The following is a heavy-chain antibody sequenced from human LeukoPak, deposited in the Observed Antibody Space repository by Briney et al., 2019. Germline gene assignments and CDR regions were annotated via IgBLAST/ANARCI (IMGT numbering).Heavy chain of an antibody. Sequence: PGGSLRLSCAASGFTVNNNYMSWVRQAPGKGLEWVSVIYSGGSTYYADSVKGRFTTSRDNSKNTVYLQMISLRAEDTAVYYCAREGEHYVGVEYYYYGMDVWGQGTTVTVSS. J-gene: IGHJ6*02. V-gene: IGHV3-66*01. CDR1: GFTVNNNY. CDR3: AREGEHYVGVEYYYYGMDV. D-gene: IGHD1-26*01. CDR2: IYSGGST.